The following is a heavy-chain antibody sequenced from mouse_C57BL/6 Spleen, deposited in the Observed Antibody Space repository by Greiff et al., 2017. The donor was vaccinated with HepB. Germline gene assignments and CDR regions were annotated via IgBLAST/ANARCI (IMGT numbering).Heavy chain of an antibody. J-gene: IGHJ4*01. CDR2: IDPSDSYT. Sequence: VKQSCKASGYTFTSYWMHWVKQRPGQGLEWIGEIDPSDSYTNYNQKFKGKSTLTVDKSSSTAYMQLSSLTSEDSAVYYCARSYGSSLYYAMDYWGQGTSVTVSS. CDR1: GYTFTSYW. V-gene: IGHV1-69*01. CDR3: ARSYGSSLYYAMDY. D-gene: IGHD1-1*01.